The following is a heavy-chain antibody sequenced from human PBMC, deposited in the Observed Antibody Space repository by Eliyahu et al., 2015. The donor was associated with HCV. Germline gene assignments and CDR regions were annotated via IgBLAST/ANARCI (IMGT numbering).Heavy chain of an antibody. CDR2: ISWNSGSI. V-gene: IGHV3-9*01. J-gene: IGHJ3*02. CDR3: AKEGVLPNYYDSSGYLGIRAFDI. D-gene: IGHD3-22*01. Sequence: VSGISWNSGSIGYADSVKGRFTISRDNAKNSLYLQMNSLRAEDTALYYCAKEGVLPNYYDSSGYLGIRAFDIWGQGTMVTVSS.